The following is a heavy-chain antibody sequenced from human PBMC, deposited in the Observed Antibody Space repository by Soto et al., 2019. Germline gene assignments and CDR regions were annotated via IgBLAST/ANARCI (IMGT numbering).Heavy chain of an antibody. CDR3: ARVEEYYYDSSGYYHSYYFDY. J-gene: IGHJ4*02. Sequence: SLRLSCAASGFTFSDYYMSWIRQAPGKGLEWVSYISSSGSTIYYADSVKGRFTISRDNAKNSLYLQMNSLRAEDTAVYYCARVEEYYYDSSGYYHSYYFDYWGQGTLVTVSS. V-gene: IGHV3-11*01. CDR2: ISSSGSTI. D-gene: IGHD3-22*01. CDR1: GFTFSDYY.